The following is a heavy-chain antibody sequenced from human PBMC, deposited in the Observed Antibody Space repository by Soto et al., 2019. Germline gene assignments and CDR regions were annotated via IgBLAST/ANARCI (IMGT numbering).Heavy chain of an antibody. Sequence: GGSLRLSCAASGFTFSSTAMSWVRQAPGKGLEWVAAIRGSGGSTYYADSVKGRFTISRDNSKNTLYLQMNSLRAEDTAVYDCAKDPWHDYGGSYYFDYWGQGTLVTVSS. CDR1: GFTFSSTA. D-gene: IGHD4-17*01. V-gene: IGHV3-23*01. CDR3: AKDPWHDYGGSYYFDY. J-gene: IGHJ4*02. CDR2: IRGSGGST.